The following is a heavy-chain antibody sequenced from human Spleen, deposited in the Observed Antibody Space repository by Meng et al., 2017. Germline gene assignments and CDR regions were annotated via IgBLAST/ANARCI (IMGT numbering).Heavy chain of an antibody. D-gene: IGHD3-22*01. CDR2: IYWDDDK. Sequence: SGPTLVKPTQTLTLTCTFSGFSLSTSGVGVGWIRQPPGKALEWLALIYWDDDKRYSPSLKSRLTITKDTSKNQVVLTMTNMDPVDTATYYCAHRTYYYDSSGYRWTEYYFDYWGQGALVTVSS. CDR3: AHRTYYYDSSGYRWTEYYFDY. CDR1: GFSLSTSGVG. J-gene: IGHJ4*02. V-gene: IGHV2-5*02.